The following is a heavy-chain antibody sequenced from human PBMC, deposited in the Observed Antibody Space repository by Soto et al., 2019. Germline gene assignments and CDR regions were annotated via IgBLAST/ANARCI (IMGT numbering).Heavy chain of an antibody. D-gene: IGHD1-7*01. CDR2: INAGNGNT. J-gene: IGHJ4*02. Sequence: ASVKVSCKTSGYTFTSYAMHWVRQAPGQRLEWMGWINAGNGNTKYSQKFQGRVTITRDTSASTAYMELNSLRSEDTAVYYCATERGNWNYNGGGGIRFDYWGQGTLVTVSS. V-gene: IGHV1-3*01. CDR3: ATERGNWNYNGGGGIRFDY. CDR1: GYTFTSYA.